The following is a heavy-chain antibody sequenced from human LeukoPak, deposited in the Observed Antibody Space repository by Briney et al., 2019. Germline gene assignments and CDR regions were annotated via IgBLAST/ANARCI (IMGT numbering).Heavy chain of an antibody. J-gene: IGHJ5*02. CDR1: GFTFSSYS. CDR3: ARDQIFWSGERHRWFDP. Sequence: PGGSLRLSCAASGFTFSSYSMNWVRQAPGKGLEWVSSISSSSSYIYYADSVKGRFTISRDNAKNSLYLQMNSLRAEDTAVYYCARDQIFWSGERHRWFDPWGQGTLVTVSS. V-gene: IGHV3-21*01. CDR2: ISSSSSYI. D-gene: IGHD3-3*01.